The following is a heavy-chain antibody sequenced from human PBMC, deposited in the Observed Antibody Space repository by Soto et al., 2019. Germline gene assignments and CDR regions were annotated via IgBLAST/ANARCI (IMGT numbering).Heavy chain of an antibody. CDR1: SGSISSSNW. V-gene: IGHV4-4*02. CDR2: IYHSGST. CDR3: ASSANLWYSSGWYAL. D-gene: IGHD6-19*01. Sequence: PSETLSLTCAVSSGSISSSNWWRWVRQPPGKGLEWIGEIYHSGSTNYNPSLKSRVTISVDKSKNQFSLKLSSVTAADTAVYYCASSANLWYSSGWYALWGQGTLVTVSS. J-gene: IGHJ4*02.